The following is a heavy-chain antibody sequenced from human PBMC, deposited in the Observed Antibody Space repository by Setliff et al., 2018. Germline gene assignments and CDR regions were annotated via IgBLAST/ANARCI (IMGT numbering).Heavy chain of an antibody. J-gene: IGHJ4*02. V-gene: IGHV1-69*05. CDR2: IIPISGSP. CDR1: GGTFSIYD. CDR3: ATIYDSSGHFYPDY. Sequence: ASVKVSCKASGGTFSIYDITWVRQAPGQGLEWMGGIIPISGSPNYAQKFQGRVTITTDESTSTAYMELSSLRSEDTAVYYCATIYDSSGHFYPDYWGQGTLVTVSS. D-gene: IGHD3-22*01.